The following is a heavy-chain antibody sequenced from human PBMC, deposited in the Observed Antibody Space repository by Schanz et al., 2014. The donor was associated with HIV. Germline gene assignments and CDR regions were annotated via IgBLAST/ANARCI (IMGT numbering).Heavy chain of an antibody. Sequence: QVQLVESGGDLVKPGGSLRLSCAASGFTFDSYGIHWVRQAPGKGLEWVAVISYDGSNKKYADSVKGRFTISRDNSKNTLYLQMKSLRPEDTAVYYCAKDRNHYDSRYRGKGNYYYYYGMDVWGQGTTVTVSS. CDR1: GFTFDSYG. D-gene: IGHD3-22*01. J-gene: IGHJ6*02. CDR3: AKDRNHYDSRYRGKGNYYYYYGMDV. V-gene: IGHV3-30*18. CDR2: ISYDGSNK.